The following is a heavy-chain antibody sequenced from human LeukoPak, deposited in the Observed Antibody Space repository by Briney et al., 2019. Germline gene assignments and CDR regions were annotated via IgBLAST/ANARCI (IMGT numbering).Heavy chain of an antibody. CDR2: IYHSGST. CDR1: GGSISSSNW. J-gene: IGHJ4*02. Sequence: PSETLSLTCTVSGGSISSSNWWSWVRQPPGKGLERIGEIYHSGSTNYNPSLKSRVTASVDKPKNQFSLNLSSVTAADTAVYYCARREAAAAYFDYWGQGTLVTVSS. V-gene: IGHV4-4*02. CDR3: ARREAAAAYFDY. D-gene: IGHD6-13*01.